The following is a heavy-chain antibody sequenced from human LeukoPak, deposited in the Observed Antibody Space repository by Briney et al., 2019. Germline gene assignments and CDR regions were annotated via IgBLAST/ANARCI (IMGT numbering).Heavy chain of an antibody. Sequence: ASVKVSCKASGYTFTSYYMHWVRQAPGQGLEWMGIINPSGGSTSYAQKSQGRATMTRDTSTSTVYMELSSLRSEDTAVYYCARDERGGSYLTAYDYWGQGTLVTVSS. D-gene: IGHD1-26*01. CDR1: GYTFTSYY. CDR2: INPSGGST. CDR3: ARDERGGSYLTAYDY. V-gene: IGHV1-46*01. J-gene: IGHJ4*02.